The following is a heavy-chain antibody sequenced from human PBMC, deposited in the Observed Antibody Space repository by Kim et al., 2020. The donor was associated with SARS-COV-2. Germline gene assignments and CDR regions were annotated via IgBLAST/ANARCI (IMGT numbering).Heavy chain of an antibody. V-gene: IGHV4-4*02. CDR3: ARMYNCNDRWFDP. Sequence: SETLSLTCAVSGGSISSSNWWSWVRQPPGKGLEWIGEIYHSGSTNYNPSLKSRVTISVDKSKNQFSLKLSSVTAADTAVYYCARMYNCNDRWFDPWGQGTLVTVSS. D-gene: IGHD1-20*01. CDR1: GGSISSSNW. J-gene: IGHJ5*02. CDR2: IYHSGST.